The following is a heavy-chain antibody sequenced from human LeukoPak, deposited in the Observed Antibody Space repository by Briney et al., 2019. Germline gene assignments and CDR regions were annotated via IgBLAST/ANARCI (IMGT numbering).Heavy chain of an antibody. J-gene: IGHJ3*02. CDR3: ATGTLQYLEWLFDAYDI. Sequence: ASVKVSCTVSGYTLAELSIQWVRQAPGQGLEWMGGFDPDDEKTIYAQRFEDRVTMSEDTSTDTAYMELSSLTSEDTAVYYCATGTLQYLEWLFDAYDIWGQGTMDTVSS. CDR1: GYTLAELS. D-gene: IGHD3-3*01. V-gene: IGHV1-24*01. CDR2: FDPDDEKT.